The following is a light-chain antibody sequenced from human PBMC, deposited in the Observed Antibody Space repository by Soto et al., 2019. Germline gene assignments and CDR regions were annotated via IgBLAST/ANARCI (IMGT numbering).Light chain of an antibody. J-gene: IGKJ5*01. V-gene: IGKV1D-12*01. Sequence: DIQMTQSPSSVSASVGDRVTITCRASQNINSWLAWYQKKPGKAPNLLIYAASSLQTGVPSRFSGSGSGTDFTLTINSLQPEDFATYYCQQGNTFPPAFGQGTRLEIK. CDR1: QNINSW. CDR3: QQGNTFPPA. CDR2: AAS.